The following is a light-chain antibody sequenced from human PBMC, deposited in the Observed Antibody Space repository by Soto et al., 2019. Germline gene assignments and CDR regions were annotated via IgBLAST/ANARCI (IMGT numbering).Light chain of an antibody. J-gene: IGKJ5*01. Sequence: DIVLTQSPGTLSLSPGERATLSCRASESVSNSHLAWYQQKPGQAPRLLIYGASSRATGIPDRFSGSGSGTDFTLTISRLEPEDVAVYYCQHYGSSRNTFGQGTRVESK. CDR1: ESVSNSH. CDR3: QHYGSSRNT. CDR2: GAS. V-gene: IGKV3-20*01.